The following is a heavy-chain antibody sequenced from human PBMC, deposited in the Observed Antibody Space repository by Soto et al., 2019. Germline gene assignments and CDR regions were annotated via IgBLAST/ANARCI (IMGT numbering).Heavy chain of an antibody. CDR1: GFTFSSYS. J-gene: IGHJ3*02. CDR2: ISSSSSYI. V-gene: IGHV3-21*01. Sequence: EVQLVESGGGLVKPGGSLRLSCAASGFTFSSYSMNWVRQAQGKGLEWVSSISSSSSYIYYADSVKGRFTISRDNAKNSLYLQMNSLRAEDTAVYYCARPSSGLSLTAFDIWGQGTMVTVSS. CDR3: ARPSSGLSLTAFDI. D-gene: IGHD6-19*01.